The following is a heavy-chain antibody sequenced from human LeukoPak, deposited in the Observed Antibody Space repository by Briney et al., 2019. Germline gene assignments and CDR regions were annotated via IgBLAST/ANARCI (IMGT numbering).Heavy chain of an antibody. D-gene: IGHD4-23*01. CDR1: GGTFSSYA. V-gene: IGHV1-69*13. Sequence: GASVTVSCKASGGTFSSYAISWVRQAPGQGLEWMGGIIPIFGTANYAQKFQGRVTITADESTSTAYMELSSLRSEDTAVYYCAREVTVVTPYYFDYWGQGTLVTVSS. CDR3: AREVTVVTPYYFDY. J-gene: IGHJ4*02. CDR2: IIPIFGTA.